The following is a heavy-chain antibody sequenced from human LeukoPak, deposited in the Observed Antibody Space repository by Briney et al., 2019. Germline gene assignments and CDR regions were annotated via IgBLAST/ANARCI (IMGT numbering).Heavy chain of an antibody. V-gene: IGHV3-13*01. D-gene: IGHD1-1*01. CDR2: IGTAGDT. Sequence: GGSLRLSCAASGFTFSDYDMHWVRQATGKGPEWVSAIGTAGDTYYTGSVKGRFTISRENAKNSLYLQMNSLRAGDTAVYYCARVAKERVGGVYYFDYWGQGTLVTVSS. CDR3: ARVAKERVGGVYYFDY. J-gene: IGHJ4*02. CDR1: GFTFSDYD.